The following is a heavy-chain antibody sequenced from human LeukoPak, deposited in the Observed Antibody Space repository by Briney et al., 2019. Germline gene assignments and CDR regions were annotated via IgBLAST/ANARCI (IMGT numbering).Heavy chain of an antibody. J-gene: IGHJ4*02. CDR1: GFSFSSYW. D-gene: IGHD2-2*01. V-gene: IGHV3-7*01. CDR2: IKQDGSQT. Sequence: GGSLRLSCAASGFSFSSYWMNWVRQAPGKGLEWLANIKQDGSQTNYVDSVKGRFTISRDNAKKSLYLQMNSLRAEDTAVYYCSAILYHWGQGTLVTVSS. CDR3: SAILYH.